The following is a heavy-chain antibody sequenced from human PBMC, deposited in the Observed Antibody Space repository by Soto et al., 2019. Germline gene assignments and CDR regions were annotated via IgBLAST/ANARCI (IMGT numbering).Heavy chain of an antibody. CDR2: MNPKSANT. J-gene: IGHJ4*02. Sequence: QVQLVQSGAEVKKPGASVKVSCKASRYTFISYDINWVRQATGQGLEWMGWMNPKSANTGYAQNFQGRVTMTRNTATSTAYMELSSLRSEDTAVYYCARSPSWETTVTPYYFASWGQGTMVTVSS. CDR3: ARSPSWETTVTPYYFAS. V-gene: IGHV1-8*01. D-gene: IGHD4-4*01. CDR1: RYTFISYD.